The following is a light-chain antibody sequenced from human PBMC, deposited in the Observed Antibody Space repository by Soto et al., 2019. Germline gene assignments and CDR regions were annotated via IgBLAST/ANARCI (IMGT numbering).Light chain of an antibody. CDR3: QQYDSSRT. CDR1: QSVSSN. V-gene: IGKV3-20*01. CDR2: GAS. Sequence: EIVMTQSPATLSLSPGERATLSCRAGQSVSSNLAWYQQKPGQAPRLLIYGASSRATGIPDRFSGSGSGTDFTLTISRLEPEDFAVYYCQQYDSSRTFGQGTKVDIK. J-gene: IGKJ1*01.